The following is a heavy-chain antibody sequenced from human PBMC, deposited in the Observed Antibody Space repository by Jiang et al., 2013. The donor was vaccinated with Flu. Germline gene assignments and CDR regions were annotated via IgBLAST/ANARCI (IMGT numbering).Heavy chain of an antibody. J-gene: IGHJ4*02. CDR3: ARERELLPPDY. CDR2: IYYSGST. CDR1: GDSISSGDYN. D-gene: IGHD3-10*01. Sequence: GSGLVKPSQTLSLTCSVSGDSISSGDYNWSWIRQHPGKGLEWIGYIYYSGSTYYNPSLESRVNIALDRSVNQFSLKLRSVTAADTAVYYCARERELLPPDYWGQGILVTVAS. V-gene: IGHV4-31*03.